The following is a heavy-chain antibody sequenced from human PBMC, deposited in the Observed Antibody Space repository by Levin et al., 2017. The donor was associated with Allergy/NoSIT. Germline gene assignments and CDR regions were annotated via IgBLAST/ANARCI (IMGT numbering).Heavy chain of an antibody. J-gene: IGHJ4*02. CDR1: GFTFSSYY. D-gene: IGHD2-15*01. CDR2: IHTDTSVT. V-gene: IGHV3-74*01. CDR3: ARGGCSATSCLDY. Sequence: GESLKISCAASGFTFSSYYMHWVRQAPGKGLAWVSNIHTDTSVTNYADSVKGRFTISRVNAKNTLYLQMNSLRAEDTAVYYCARGGCSATSCLDYWGQGTLVTVSS.